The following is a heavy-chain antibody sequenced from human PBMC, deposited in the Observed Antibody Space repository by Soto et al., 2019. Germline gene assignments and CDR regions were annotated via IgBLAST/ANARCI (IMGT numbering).Heavy chain of an antibody. Sequence: ASVKVSCKASGYTFTSYAMHWVRQAPGQGLEWMGWINPNSGGTNYAQKFQGWVTMTRDTSISTAYMELSRLRSDDTAVYYCARVGGGYDILTGYGDFDIWGQGTMVTV. CDR2: INPNSGGT. V-gene: IGHV1-2*04. CDR1: GYTFTSYA. CDR3: ARVGGGYDILTGYGDFDI. D-gene: IGHD3-9*01. J-gene: IGHJ3*02.